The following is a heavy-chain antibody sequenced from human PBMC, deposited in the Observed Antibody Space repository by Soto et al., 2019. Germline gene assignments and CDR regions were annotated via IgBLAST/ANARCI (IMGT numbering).Heavy chain of an antibody. V-gene: IGHV5-51*01. D-gene: IGHD2-2*02. Sequence: GESLKISCKGSGYSFTTYWIGWVRQMPGKGLEWMGIIYPGDSDTRYSPSFQGQVTISADKAISTASLQWSSLEASDTAMYYCAAGGYCSSTSCYNFFGYWGQGTLVTVSS. CDR2: IYPGDSDT. CDR1: GYSFTTYW. CDR3: AAGGYCSSTSCYNFFGY. J-gene: IGHJ4*02.